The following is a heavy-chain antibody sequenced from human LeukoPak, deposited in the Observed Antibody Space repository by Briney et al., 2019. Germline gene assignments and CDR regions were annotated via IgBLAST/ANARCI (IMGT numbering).Heavy chain of an antibody. J-gene: IGHJ4*02. CDR2: IYYSGST. CDR3: ARARDPAVAANLDY. D-gene: IGHD2-15*01. V-gene: IGHV4-59*01. CDR1: GGSISSYY. Sequence: PSETLSLTCTVSGGSISSYYWSWIRQPPGKGPEWIGYIYYSGSTNYNPSLKSRVTISVDTSKNQFSLKLSSVTAADTAVYYCARARDPAVAANLDYWGQGTLVTVSS.